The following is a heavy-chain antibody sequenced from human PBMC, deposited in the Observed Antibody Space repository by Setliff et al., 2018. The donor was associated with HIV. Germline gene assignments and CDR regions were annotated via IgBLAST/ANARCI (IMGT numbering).Heavy chain of an antibody. Sequence: GASVKVSCKASGYTFTNYFMHWVRQAPGKGLEWMGRVDPEDGETIYAEKFQGRVTMTADTSTNTAYMELSGLRSEDTAIYYCVLYSTGASRFDYWGQGTLVTVSS. CDR2: VDPEDGET. D-gene: IGHD2-8*01. CDR3: VLYSTGASRFDY. J-gene: IGHJ4*02. V-gene: IGHV1-69-2*01. CDR1: GYTFTNYF.